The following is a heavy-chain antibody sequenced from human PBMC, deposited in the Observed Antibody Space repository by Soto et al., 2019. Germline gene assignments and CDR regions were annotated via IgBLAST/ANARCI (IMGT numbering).Heavy chain of an antibody. CDR2: IYWDDEQ. D-gene: IGHD3-16*01. Sequence: QITLKESGPPLVTPTQNLTLTCTFSGFSLTTRGECVGWIRQPPGKALEWLAIIYWDDEQRYSPSLIGRVTITKDTSKNQVALIMTKLAPVDTGTYFCAHRRYVSDNGAYDVWGQGTVVTVSS. J-gene: IGHJ3*01. CDR3: AHRRYVSDNGAYDV. CDR1: GFSLTTRGEC. V-gene: IGHV2-5*02.